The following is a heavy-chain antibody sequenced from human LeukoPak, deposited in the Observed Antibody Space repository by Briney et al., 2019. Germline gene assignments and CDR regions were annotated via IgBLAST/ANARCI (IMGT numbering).Heavy chain of an antibody. V-gene: IGHV3-21*01. J-gene: IGHJ4*02. D-gene: IGHD6-13*01. Sequence: GGSLRLSCAASGFTFSSYSMNWVRQAPGKGLEWVSSISSSSSYIYYADSVKGRFTISRDNAKNSLYLQMNSLRAEDTAVYYCEREGIAAAGTGGDYWGQGTLVTVSS. CDR3: EREGIAAAGTGGDY. CDR2: ISSSSSYI. CDR1: GFTFSSYS.